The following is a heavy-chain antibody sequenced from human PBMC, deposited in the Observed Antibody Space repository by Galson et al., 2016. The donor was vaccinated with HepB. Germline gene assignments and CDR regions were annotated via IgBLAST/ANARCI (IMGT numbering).Heavy chain of an antibody. V-gene: IGHV5-51*01. D-gene: IGHD6-13*01. Sequence: QSGAEVKKPGESLKISCKASGYSFISYWIGWVRQMPGEGLEWMGIIYPGDSDTRYSPSLEGQVTISADKSISTAYLQWSSLKASDTAMYYCARGQSSSWYKNYFDYWGQGTLVTVSS. CDR3: ARGQSSSWYKNYFDY. J-gene: IGHJ4*02. CDR2: IYPGDSDT. CDR1: GYSFISYW.